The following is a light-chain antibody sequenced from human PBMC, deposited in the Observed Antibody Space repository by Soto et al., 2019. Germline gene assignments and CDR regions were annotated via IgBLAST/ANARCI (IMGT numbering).Light chain of an antibody. V-gene: IGKV1-39*01. CDR3: QQSYSTPQT. J-gene: IGKJ4*01. CDR2: TAS. CDR1: QTISTY. Sequence: DIQMTQSPSSLSASVGDRVTITCRASQTISTYLNWYQQKPGKAPQLLIYTASSLQSGVPSRFSGIGSGTDFTLTISSLQPEDFATYYCQQSYSTPQTFGGGTRVEIK.